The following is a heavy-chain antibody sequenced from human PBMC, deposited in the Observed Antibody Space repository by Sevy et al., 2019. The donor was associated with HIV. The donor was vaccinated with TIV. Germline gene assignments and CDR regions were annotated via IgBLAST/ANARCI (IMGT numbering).Heavy chain of an antibody. CDR1: GFTFSRFW. D-gene: IGHD3-3*01. CDR2: INQDGSER. CDR3: ARGGVLEWPLGPFDY. Sequence: GGSLRLSCAASGFTFSRFWMSWVRQAPGKGLEWVANINQDGSERYYVDSVKGRFSISRDNAKNSLYLQMNSLRGEDTAVFFCARGGVLEWPLGPFDYWGQGTLVTVSS. J-gene: IGHJ4*02. V-gene: IGHV3-7*03.